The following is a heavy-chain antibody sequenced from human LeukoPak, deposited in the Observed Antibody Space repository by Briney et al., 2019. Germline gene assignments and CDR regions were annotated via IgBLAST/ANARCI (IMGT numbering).Heavy chain of an antibody. CDR3: ARDMGGDFDY. V-gene: IGHV3-23*01. CDR1: GFTFSSNV. Sequence: GGSLRLSCVASGFTFSSNVMIWLRQAPGKGLEWVSSIPASGGSTYYADSVKGRFTISRDNSKNSLYLQMNSLRAEDTAVYYCARDMGGDFDYWGQGTLVTVSS. D-gene: IGHD3-16*01. CDR2: IPASGGST. J-gene: IGHJ4*02.